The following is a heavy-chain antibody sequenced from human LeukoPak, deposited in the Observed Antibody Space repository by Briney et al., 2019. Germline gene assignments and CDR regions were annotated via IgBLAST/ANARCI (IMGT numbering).Heavy chain of an antibody. CDR1: GGSISSYY. CDR3: ARAGYYDSSGPHEAFDI. J-gene: IGHJ3*02. D-gene: IGHD3-22*01. CDR2: IYYSGST. Sequence: SETLSLTCTVSGGSISSYYWSWIRQPPGKGLEWIGYIYYSGSTNYNPSLKSRVTISVDTSKNQFSLKLSSVTAVDTAVYYCARAGYYDSSGPHEAFDIWGQGTMVTVSS. V-gene: IGHV4-59*01.